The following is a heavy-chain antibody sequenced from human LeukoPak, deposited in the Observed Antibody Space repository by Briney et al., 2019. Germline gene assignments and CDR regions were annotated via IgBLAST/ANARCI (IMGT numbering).Heavy chain of an antibody. Sequence: SETLSLTCTLSGGSFSSYYWSWIRQPPGKGLEWIANIYHSGNTYYNPSLKSRVTISVDTSRNQFSLKLSSVTAADTAVYYCALQPARRLSWFDPWGQGTLVTVSS. CDR2: IYHSGNT. D-gene: IGHD2-2*01. CDR3: ALQPARRLSWFDP. J-gene: IGHJ5*02. V-gene: IGHV4-59*04. CDR1: GGSFSSYY.